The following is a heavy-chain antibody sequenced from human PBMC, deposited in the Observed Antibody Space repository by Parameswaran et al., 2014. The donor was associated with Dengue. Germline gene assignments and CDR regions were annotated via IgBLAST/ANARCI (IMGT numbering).Heavy chain of an antibody. Sequence: WIRQPPGKGLEWIGSIYYSGDSHFNPSLRSRATLSVDTSKNQFSLELTSVTPADTAIYFCARHWYGSPSRQWEVLMNWFDPWGQGTLVTVSS. V-gene: IGHV4-39*01. CDR2: IYYSGDS. CDR3: ARHWYGSPSRQWEVLMNWFDP. J-gene: IGHJ5*02. D-gene: IGHD1-26*01.